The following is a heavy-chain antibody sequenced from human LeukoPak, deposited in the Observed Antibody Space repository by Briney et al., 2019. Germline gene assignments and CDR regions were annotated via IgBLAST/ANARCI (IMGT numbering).Heavy chain of an antibody. V-gene: IGHV4-34*01. CDR3: ASVGWGVFDY. J-gene: IGHJ4*02. D-gene: IGHD3-10*01. CDR1: GGSFSGYY. Sequence: PSETLSLTCAVYGGSFSGYYWSWIRRPPGKGLEWIGSIYYSGSTYYNPSLKSRVTISVDTSKNQFSLKLSSVTAADTAVYYCASVGWGVFDYWGQGTLVTVSS. CDR2: IYYSGST.